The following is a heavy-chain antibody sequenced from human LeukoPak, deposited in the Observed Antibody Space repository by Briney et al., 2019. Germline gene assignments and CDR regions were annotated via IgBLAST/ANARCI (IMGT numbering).Heavy chain of an antibody. CDR1: GFTFSNYW. Sequence: GGSLRLSCAASGFTFSNYWMHWVRQAPGKGLVWVSRINSDGINTSYADSVKGRFTISRDNSKNTLYLQMNSLRAEDTAVYYCAKDLDYYYYMDVWGKGTTVTVSS. J-gene: IGHJ6*03. V-gene: IGHV3-74*01. CDR3: AKDLDYYYYMDV. CDR2: INSDGINT.